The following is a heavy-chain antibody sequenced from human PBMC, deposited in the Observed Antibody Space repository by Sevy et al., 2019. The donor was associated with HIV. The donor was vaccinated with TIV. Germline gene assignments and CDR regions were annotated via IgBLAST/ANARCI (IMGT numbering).Heavy chain of an antibody. CDR1: GFTFSNSG. J-gene: IGHJ4*02. Sequence: GGSLRLSCAASGFTFSNSGMHWVRQFPGKGLEWVALMWYDGNNKYYADSVKGRFTISRDSSKNTLYLQMNNLRAEDTAVYYCARGPSLIVAGAAGYLDYWGQGTLVTVSS. V-gene: IGHV3-33*01. CDR2: MWYDGNNK. CDR3: ARGPSLIVAGAAGYLDY. D-gene: IGHD2-21*01.